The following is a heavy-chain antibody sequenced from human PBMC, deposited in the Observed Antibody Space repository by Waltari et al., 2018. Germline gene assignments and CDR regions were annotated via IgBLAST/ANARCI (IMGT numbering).Heavy chain of an antibody. CDR2: IYSSGFP. D-gene: IGHD3-10*01. Sequence: QVQLQESGPGRVKPSETLSLTCTVSGASMDNYYWNWIRQPAGKGLEWIGRIYSSGFPNYNPSLVSRFTMSVDTSKNQLSLEVRSVTAADTAVYYCARDLSEGWFGDQSPLGYWGQGTVVTVSA. J-gene: IGHJ4*02. V-gene: IGHV4-4*07. CDR3: ARDLSEGWFGDQSPLGY. CDR1: GASMDNYY.